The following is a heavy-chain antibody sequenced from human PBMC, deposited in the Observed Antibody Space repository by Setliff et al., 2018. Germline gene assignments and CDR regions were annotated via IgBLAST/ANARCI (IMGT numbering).Heavy chain of an antibody. CDR2: INHSAST. V-gene: IGHV4-34*01. D-gene: IGHD3-3*01. CDR1: GGSFSDYY. CDR3: AGHYDFWSGSPDY. Sequence: SETLSLTCAASGGSFSDYYWTWIRQPPGKGLEWIGEINHSASTYYSPSLKSRVTISVDTSKNQFSLKLSSVTAADTAVYYCAGHYDFWSGSPDYWGQGTLVTVSS. J-gene: IGHJ4*02.